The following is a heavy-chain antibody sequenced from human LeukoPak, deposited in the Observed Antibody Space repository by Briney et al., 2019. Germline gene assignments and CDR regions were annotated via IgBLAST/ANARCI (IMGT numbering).Heavy chain of an antibody. CDR1: GFTFSSYS. CDR3: AREQQLVEFDY. D-gene: IGHD6-13*01. Sequence: PGGSLRLSCAASGFTFSSYSMNWVRQAPWKGLVWVSRINSDGSSTSYADSVKGRFTISRDNAKNTLYLQMNSLRAEDTAVYYCAREQQLVEFDYWGQGTLVTVSS. V-gene: IGHV3-74*01. CDR2: INSDGSST. J-gene: IGHJ4*02.